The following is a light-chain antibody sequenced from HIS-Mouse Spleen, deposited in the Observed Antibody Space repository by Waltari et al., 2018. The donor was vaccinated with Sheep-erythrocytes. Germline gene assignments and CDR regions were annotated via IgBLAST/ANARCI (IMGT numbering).Light chain of an antibody. CDR3: AAWDDSLNGWV. V-gene: IGLV2-23*01. CDR2: EGS. CDR1: SIDVGSYNR. J-gene: IGLJ3*02. Sequence: QSALTQPASVSGSPGPAITISCTGTSIDVGSYNRVSWYQQHQGKDPKLMIYEGSKRPSGVSNRFSGSKSGNTASLTISGLQAEDEADYYCAAWDDSLNGWVFGGGTKLTVL.